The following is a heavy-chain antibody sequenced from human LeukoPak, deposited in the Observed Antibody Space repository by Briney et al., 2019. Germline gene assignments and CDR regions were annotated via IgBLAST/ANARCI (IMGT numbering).Heavy chain of an antibody. Sequence: RPSETLSLTCTVSGGSISSYYWSWIRQPPGKGLEWIGYIYYSGSTNYNPSPKSRVTISVDTSKNQFSLKLSSVTAADTAVYYCARVKGIWFGEYYFDYWGQGTLVTVSS. CDR1: GGSISSYY. CDR2: IYYSGST. CDR3: ARVKGIWFGEYYFDY. J-gene: IGHJ4*02. D-gene: IGHD3-10*01. V-gene: IGHV4-59*01.